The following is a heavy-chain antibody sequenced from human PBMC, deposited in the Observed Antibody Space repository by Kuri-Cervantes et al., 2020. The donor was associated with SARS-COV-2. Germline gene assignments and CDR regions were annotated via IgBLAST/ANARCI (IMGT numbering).Heavy chain of an antibody. J-gene: IGHJ6*02. CDR1: GGSISSWSYY. V-gene: IGHV4-61*01. CDR2: INHSGTT. D-gene: IGHD3-10*01. Sequence: SETLSLTCTVSGGSISSWSYYWTWIRQPPGKGLEWIGEINHSGTTNYNPSLKSRLTISLDTSKNRFSLKLSSVTAADTAVYYCARHQAAGVGYYYYYGMDVWGQGTTVTVSS. CDR3: ARHQAAGVGYYYYYGMDV.